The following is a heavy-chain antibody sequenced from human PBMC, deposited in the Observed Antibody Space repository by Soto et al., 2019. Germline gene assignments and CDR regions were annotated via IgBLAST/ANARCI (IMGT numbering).Heavy chain of an antibody. CDR3: ARARFQVLYGKPYFDS. V-gene: IGHV4-59*01. J-gene: IGHJ4*02. CDR2: IYNSGFT. D-gene: IGHD2-2*02. Sequence: SETLSLTCTVSGDSISAYYWSWIRQPPGKGLEWIGHIYNSGFTNYNPSLEGRVTISVDTSRNYFSLKVRSVTTADTAVYYCARARFQVLYGKPYFDSWGQGTLVTVSS. CDR1: GDSISAYY.